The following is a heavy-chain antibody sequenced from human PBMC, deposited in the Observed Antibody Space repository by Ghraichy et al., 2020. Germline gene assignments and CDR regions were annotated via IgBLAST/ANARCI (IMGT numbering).Heavy chain of an antibody. CDR2: ISHSGGSA. CDR3: AKAQYYGPGSPPDL. J-gene: IGHJ5*02. V-gene: IGHV3-23*01. CDR1: GFNFRNYG. D-gene: IGHD3-10*01. Sequence: GGSLRLSCAASGFNFRNYGLSWVRQTPGKGLQWVATISHSGGSAFIADSVKGRFSVSRDNSKNTLSLQMNSLTAEDTAVYYCAKAQYYGPGSPPDLWGQGTLVTVSS.